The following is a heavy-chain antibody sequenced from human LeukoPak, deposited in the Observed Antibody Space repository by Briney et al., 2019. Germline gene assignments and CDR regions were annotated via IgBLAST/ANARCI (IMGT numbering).Heavy chain of an antibody. CDR3: ARWSNLPFDY. CDR2: ISGSGGST. D-gene: IGHD1-26*01. CDR1: GFTFSSYG. Sequence: GGSLRLSCAASGFTFSSYGMSWVRQAPGKGLEWVSAISGSGGSTYYADSVKGRFTISRDNAKNSLYLQMNSLRAEDTAVYHCARWSNLPFDYWGQGTLVTVSS. J-gene: IGHJ4*02. V-gene: IGHV3-23*01.